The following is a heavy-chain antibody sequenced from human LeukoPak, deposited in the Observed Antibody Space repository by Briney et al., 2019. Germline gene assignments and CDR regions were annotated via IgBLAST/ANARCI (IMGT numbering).Heavy chain of an antibody. J-gene: IGHJ4*02. Sequence: SETLSLTCTVSGGSISNYYWSWIRQPAGKGLEWIGRIYTSGSTNYNPSLKSRVTMSVDTSKNQFSLKLSSVTAADTAVYYCARDRWYYDSSGYYRLLDYWGQGTLVTVSS. D-gene: IGHD3-22*01. CDR3: ARDRWYYDSSGYYRLLDY. CDR1: GGSISNYY. V-gene: IGHV4-4*07. CDR2: IYTSGST.